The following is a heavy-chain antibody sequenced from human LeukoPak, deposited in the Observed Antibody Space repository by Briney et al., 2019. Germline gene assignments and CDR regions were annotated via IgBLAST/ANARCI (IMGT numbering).Heavy chain of an antibody. V-gene: IGHV3-33*01. J-gene: IGHJ4*02. Sequence: GGSLRLSCAASGFTFSSYGMHWVRQAPGKGLEWVAVIWYDGSNKYYADSVKGQFTISRDNSKNTLYLQMNSLRAEDTAVYYCARVPYYDSSGYNDYWGQGTLVTVSS. CDR1: GFTFSSYG. CDR2: IWYDGSNK. D-gene: IGHD3-22*01. CDR3: ARVPYYDSSGYNDY.